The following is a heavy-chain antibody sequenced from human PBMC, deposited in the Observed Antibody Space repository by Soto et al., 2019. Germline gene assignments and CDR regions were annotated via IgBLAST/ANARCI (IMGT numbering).Heavy chain of an antibody. CDR1: GGSFRNFG. J-gene: IGHJ4*01. CDR2: IVPVSGRL. V-gene: IGHV1-69*13. D-gene: IGHD2-21*02. Sequence: SVTVSSGASGGSFRNFGVHWVFQAARQGLEGLGGIVPVSGRLNYAQRFRGRLTITADESTSTGYMELISLRSDDTATYYCARDGGGDGGWGNGTQVTVAS. CDR3: ARDGGGDGG.